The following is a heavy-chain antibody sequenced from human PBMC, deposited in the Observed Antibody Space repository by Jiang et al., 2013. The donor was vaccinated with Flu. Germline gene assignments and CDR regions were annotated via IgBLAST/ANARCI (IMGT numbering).Heavy chain of an antibody. Sequence: AEVKKPGASVKVSCRASGYTFTSYGISWVRQAPGQGLEWMGWISAYNGNTNYAQKLQGRVTMTTDTSTSTAYMELRSLRSDDTAVYYCVRDSRGSGVPVDYGMDVWGQGTTVTVSS. CDR2: ISAYNGNT. CDR1: GYTFTSYG. J-gene: IGHJ6*02. V-gene: IGHV1-18*01. D-gene: IGHD3-10*01. CDR3: VRDSRGSGVPVDYGMDV.